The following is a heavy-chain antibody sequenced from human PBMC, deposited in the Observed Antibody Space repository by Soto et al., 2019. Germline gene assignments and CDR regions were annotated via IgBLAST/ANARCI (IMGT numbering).Heavy chain of an antibody. V-gene: IGHV4-34*01. CDR1: GGSFSGYY. J-gene: IGHJ4*02. D-gene: IGHD3-10*01. CDR3: ARDPRGYGSGSYYNRRPFGKR. Sequence: SETLSLTCAVYGGSFSGYYWSWVRQPPGKGLEWIGEINHSGSTNYNPSLKSRVTISVDTSKNQFSLKLSSVTAADTAVYYCARDPRGYGSGSYYNRRPFGKRWGQGTLVTVSS. CDR2: INHSGST.